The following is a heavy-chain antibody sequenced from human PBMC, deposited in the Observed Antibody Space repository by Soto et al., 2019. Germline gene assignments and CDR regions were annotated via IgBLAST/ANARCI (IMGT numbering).Heavy chain of an antibody. CDR2: IKHRGSS. J-gene: IGHJ4*02. V-gene: IGHV4-34*01. D-gene: IGHD2-15*01. CDR1: GGSFSGYD. CDR3: DRGISLIVEVHRDAPDQYYFDS. Sequence: SETLSLTCAVYGGSFSGYDWSWIRQSPGKGLEWIGEIKHRGSSISNPSLKSRVTISVDTSNNQFSLKLRAVTAADRAAYYCDRGISLIVEVHRDAPDQYYFDSWSQGPLVPVSS.